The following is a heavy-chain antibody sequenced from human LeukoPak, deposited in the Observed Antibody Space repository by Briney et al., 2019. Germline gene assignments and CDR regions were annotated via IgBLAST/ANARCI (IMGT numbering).Heavy chain of an antibody. Sequence: SETLSLTCTVSGYSISSGYYWGWIRQPPGKGLEWIGSIYHSGSTYYNPSLKSRVTISVDTSKNQFSLKLSSVTAADTAVYYCARVMAAERDYWGQGTLVTVSS. CDR3: ARVMAAERDY. D-gene: IGHD1-1*01. CDR1: GYSISSGYY. CDR2: IYHSGST. V-gene: IGHV4-38-2*02. J-gene: IGHJ4*02.